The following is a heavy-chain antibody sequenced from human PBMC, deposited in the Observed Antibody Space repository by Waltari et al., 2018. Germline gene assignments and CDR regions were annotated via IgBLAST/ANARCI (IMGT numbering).Heavy chain of an antibody. V-gene: IGHV1-18*01. CDR2: ISAYNGNT. J-gene: IGHJ6*02. CDR1: GYTFTSYG. CDR3: AREGVGTMVRGVRYYYYYGMDV. Sequence: QVQLVQSGAEVKKPGASVQVSCKASGYTFTSYGISWVRQAPGHGLEWMGWISAYNGNTNYAQKLQGRVTMTTDTSTSTAYMELRSLRSDDTAVYYWAREGVGTMVRGVRYYYYYGMDVWGQGTTVTVSS. D-gene: IGHD3-10*01.